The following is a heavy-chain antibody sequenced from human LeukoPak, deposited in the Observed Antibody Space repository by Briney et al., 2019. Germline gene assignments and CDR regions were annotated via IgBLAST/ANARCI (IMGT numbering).Heavy chain of an antibody. J-gene: IGHJ2*01. Sequence: PGGSLRLPCAASGFTFSSYGMHWVRQAPGKGLEWVAFIRYDGNNKNYADSMKGRLTISRDNSKNTLYLQMNSLRAEDTALYYRARAGSGYSSSWYGGWYFDLWGRGTLVTVSS. D-gene: IGHD6-13*01. CDR2: IRYDGNNK. CDR1: GFTFSSYG. CDR3: ARAGSGYSSSWYGGWYFDL. V-gene: IGHV3-30*02.